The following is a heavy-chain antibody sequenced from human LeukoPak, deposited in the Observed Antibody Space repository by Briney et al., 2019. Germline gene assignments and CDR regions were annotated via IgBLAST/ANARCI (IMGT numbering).Heavy chain of an antibody. CDR3: AKDSRYDSSGFYAFDI. D-gene: IGHD3-22*01. CDR2: ISGSGGST. CDR1: GFTFSSYA. J-gene: IGHJ3*02. V-gene: IGHV3-23*01. Sequence: GGSLRLSCAASGFTFSSYAMSWVRQAPGKGLEWVSAISGSGGSTYYADSVKGRFTISRDNSKNTLYLQMNSLRAEDTAVYYCAKDSRYDSSGFYAFDIWGQGTMVTVSS.